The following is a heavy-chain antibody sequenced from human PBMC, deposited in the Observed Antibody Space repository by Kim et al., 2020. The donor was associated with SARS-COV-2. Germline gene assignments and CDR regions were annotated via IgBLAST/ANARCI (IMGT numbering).Heavy chain of an antibody. Sequence: GGSLRLSCAASGFTLSNYAMSWVRQAPGKGLEWVSTLGGLGTDTYYTDSVKGRFTISRDNSKNTLYLQMYSLRAEDTAVYSCVRDPQGALAGDLWGQGLIVPVSS. V-gene: IGHV3-23*01. CDR2: LGGLGTDT. CDR1: GFTLSNYA. J-gene: IGHJ5*02. D-gene: IGHD6-19*01. CDR3: VRDPQGALAGDL.